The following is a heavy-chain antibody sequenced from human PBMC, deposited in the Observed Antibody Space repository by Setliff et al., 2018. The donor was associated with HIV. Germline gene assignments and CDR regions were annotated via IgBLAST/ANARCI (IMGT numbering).Heavy chain of an antibody. D-gene: IGHD3-9*01. J-gene: IGHJ6*03. CDR3: ARHPRHYNILTGYRYYYMDV. V-gene: IGHV4-39*01. CDR2: VYYSGGT. Sequence: SETLSLTCTVSGGSVSDTSYYWGWIRQPPGKGLEWLANVYYSGGTYYNPSLNSRVTISVDTSKNQFSLKLTSVTAADTAVYYCARHPRHYNILTGYRYYYMDVWGKGTTVTVSS. CDR1: GGSVSDTSYY.